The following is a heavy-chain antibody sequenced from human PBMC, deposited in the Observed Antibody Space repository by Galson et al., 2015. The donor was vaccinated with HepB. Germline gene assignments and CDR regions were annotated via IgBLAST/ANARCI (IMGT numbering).Heavy chain of an antibody. Sequence: SLRLSCAASGFTVSSNYMSWVRQAPGKGLEWVSVIYSGGSTYYADSVKGRFTISRDNSKNTLYLQMNSLRAEDTAVYYCARVKVMGDYFDYWGQGTLVTVSS. CDR2: IYSGGST. J-gene: IGHJ4*02. D-gene: IGHD2-8*01. V-gene: IGHV3-53*01. CDR1: GFTVSSNY. CDR3: ARVKVMGDYFDY.